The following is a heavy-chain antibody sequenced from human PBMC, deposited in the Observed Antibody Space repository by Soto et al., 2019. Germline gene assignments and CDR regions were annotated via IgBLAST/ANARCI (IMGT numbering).Heavy chain of an antibody. CDR1: GFTFNSYS. J-gene: IGHJ4*02. V-gene: IGHV3-21*01. D-gene: IGHD2-15*01. CDR2: MSRSSRYI. CDR3: ARDGGVAATLANYFDY. Sequence: GGSLRLSCAASGFTFNSYSMNWVRQAPGKGLEWVSSMSRSSRYIYYADSVNGRFTISRDNARNSVYLQMNSLRAEDTAVYYCARDGGVAATLANYFDYWGQGTLVTVSS.